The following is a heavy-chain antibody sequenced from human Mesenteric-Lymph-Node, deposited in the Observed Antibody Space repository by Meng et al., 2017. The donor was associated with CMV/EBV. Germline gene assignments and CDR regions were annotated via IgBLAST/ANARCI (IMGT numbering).Heavy chain of an antibody. CDR2: ISYDGSNK. J-gene: IGHJ6*02. CDR1: GFTFSSYA. D-gene: IGHD6-6*01. Sequence: GGSLRLSCAASGFTFSSYAMHWVRQAPGKGLEWVAVISYDGSNKYYADSVKGRFTISRDNSKNTLYLQMNSLRAEDTAVYYCARSSSSSYSYYYYGMDVWGQGTTVTVSS. V-gene: IGHV3-30*04. CDR3: ARSSSSSYSYYYYGMDV.